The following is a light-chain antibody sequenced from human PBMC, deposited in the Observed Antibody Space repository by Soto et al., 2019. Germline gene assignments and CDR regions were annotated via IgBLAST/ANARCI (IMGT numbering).Light chain of an antibody. CDR2: GAS. CDR1: QSVSSN. J-gene: IGKJ1*01. Sequence: IVMTESPSTLSVAAGERATLSCRASQSVSSNLAWYQQKPGQAPRLLIYGASTRATGIPARFSGSGSGAEFTLTISSLQSEDFAVYYCQQYNNWPRTFGQGTTV. V-gene: IGKV3-15*01. CDR3: QQYNNWPRT.